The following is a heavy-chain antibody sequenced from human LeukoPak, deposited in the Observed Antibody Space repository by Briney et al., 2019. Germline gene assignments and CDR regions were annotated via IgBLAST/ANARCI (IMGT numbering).Heavy chain of an antibody. Sequence: PGGSLRLSCAASGFTFISYEMNWVRQAPGKGLEWVSYISSSGSTIYYADSVKGRFTISRDNAKNSLYLQMNSLRAEDTAVYYCARGRSSSGSMNEYWGQGTLVTVSS. CDR2: ISSSGSTI. CDR3: ARGRSSSGSMNEY. CDR1: GFTFISYE. V-gene: IGHV3-48*03. J-gene: IGHJ4*02. D-gene: IGHD3-10*01.